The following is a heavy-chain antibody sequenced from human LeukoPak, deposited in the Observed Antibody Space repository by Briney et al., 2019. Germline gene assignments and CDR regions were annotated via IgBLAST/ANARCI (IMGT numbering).Heavy chain of an antibody. J-gene: IGHJ4*02. CDR1: GFTFTNYA. D-gene: IGHD6-13*01. V-gene: IGHV3-23*01. CDR3: ARGVAAAGTWSFDY. Sequence: GGSLRLSCAASGFTFTNYAMNWVRQAPGKGLEWVSVIRGGSDSTHYADSVKGRFTISRDNSKNTLYLQMNSLRPEDTAIYYCARGVAAAGTWSFDYWGQGSLVTVSS. CDR2: IRGGSDST.